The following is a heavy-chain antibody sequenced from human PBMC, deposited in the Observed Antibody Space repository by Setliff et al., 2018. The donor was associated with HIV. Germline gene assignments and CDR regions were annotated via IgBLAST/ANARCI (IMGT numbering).Heavy chain of an antibody. Sequence: GGSLRLSCAASGFTFSTYWMHWGRQAPGKGLEWVAGINWNSVSRAYADSVQGRFTISRDNAKNLVYLEMNSLRPEDTALYFCAKDYGDGHNWGAFDIWGQGIMVTVSS. CDR1: GFTFSTYW. J-gene: IGHJ3*02. CDR3: AKDYGDGHNWGAFDI. D-gene: IGHD1-1*01. CDR2: INWNSVSR. V-gene: IGHV3-9*01.